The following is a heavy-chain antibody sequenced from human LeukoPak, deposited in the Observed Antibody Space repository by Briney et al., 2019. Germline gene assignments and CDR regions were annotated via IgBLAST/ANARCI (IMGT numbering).Heavy chain of an antibody. CDR2: ISGSGGST. Sequence: GGSLRLSCAASGFTFSSYAMSWVRQAPGKGLEWVSAISGSGGSTYYADSVKGRFTISRDNSKNTLYLQMNSLRAEDTAVYYCAKQMGWYYDSSGYYLFDYWGQGTLVTVSS. V-gene: IGHV3-23*01. CDR1: GFTFSSYA. J-gene: IGHJ4*02. CDR3: AKQMGWYYDSSGYYLFDY. D-gene: IGHD3-22*01.